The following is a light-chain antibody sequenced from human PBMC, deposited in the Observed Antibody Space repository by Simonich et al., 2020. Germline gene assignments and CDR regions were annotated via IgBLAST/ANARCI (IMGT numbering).Light chain of an antibody. CDR2: EDS. Sequence: SYELTQPPSVSVSPGQTARITCSGDALPKKYAYWYQKKSGQAPVLVIYEDSNQPSGIPERFSGSSSGTMATLTISGAQVEDEADYYCYSTDSSGNHRVFGGGTKLTVL. CDR3: YSTDSSGNHRV. J-gene: IGLJ2*01. CDR1: ALPKKY. V-gene: IGLV3-10*01.